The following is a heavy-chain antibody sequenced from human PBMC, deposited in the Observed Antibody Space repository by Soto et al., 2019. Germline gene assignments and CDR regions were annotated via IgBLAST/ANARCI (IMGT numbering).Heavy chain of an antibody. CDR1: GFTFSTYA. D-gene: IGHD4-17*01. J-gene: IGHJ1*01. CDR3: ANGKYYRDSAGSFQN. CDR2: MTGDGART. Sequence: EVQLLESGGGLAQPGGSLRLSCAASGFTFSTYAMNWVRQAPGKGLEWVSSMTGDGARTNYADSVKGRFTISRDNSKNTLYLQMSGLRADDTAVYYCANGKYYRDSAGSFQNWGQGTLVTVS. V-gene: IGHV3-23*01.